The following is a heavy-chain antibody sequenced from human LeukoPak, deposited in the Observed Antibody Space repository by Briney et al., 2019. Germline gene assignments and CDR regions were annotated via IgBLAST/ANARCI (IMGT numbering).Heavy chain of an antibody. CDR3: ARDPITISNSDWFDP. CDR1: GYSISSGYY. V-gene: IGHV4-38-2*02. CDR2: IYHSGST. Sequence: SETLSPTCTVSGYSISSGYYWGWIRQPPGKGLEWIGSIYHSGSTYYNPSLKSRVTISVDTSKNQFSLKLSSATAADTAVYYCARDPITISNSDWFDPWGQGTLVTASS. D-gene: IGHD3-3*01. J-gene: IGHJ5*02.